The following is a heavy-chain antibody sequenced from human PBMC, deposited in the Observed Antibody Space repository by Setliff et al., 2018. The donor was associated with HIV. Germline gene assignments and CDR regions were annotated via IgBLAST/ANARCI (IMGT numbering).Heavy chain of an antibody. Sequence: GESLKISCRASGYSFATYHINWVRLLPGKGLEWMGTVNPGDSSTRYNPSLQGQVIISADTSVRTTYLQWSSLQASDSAMYYCTSAVHGNYYFDDWGQGTLVTVSS. CDR3: TSAVHGNYYFDD. J-gene: IGHJ4*02. D-gene: IGHD1-7*01. CDR2: VNPGDSST. CDR1: GYSFATYH. V-gene: IGHV5-51*01.